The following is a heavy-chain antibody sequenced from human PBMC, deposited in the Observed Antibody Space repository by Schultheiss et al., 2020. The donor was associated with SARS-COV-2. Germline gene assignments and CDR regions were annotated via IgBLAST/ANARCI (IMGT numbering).Heavy chain of an antibody. V-gene: IGHV1-18*01. CDR2: INPNSGGT. Sequence: ASVKVSCKASGYTFTSYGISWVRQAPGQGLEWMGWINPNSGGTNYAQKFQGRVTITADKSTSTAYMELSSLRSEDTAVYYCASISYYDFWSGYDFDYWGQGTLVTVSS. D-gene: IGHD3-3*01. CDR1: GYTFTSYG. J-gene: IGHJ4*02. CDR3: ASISYYDFWSGYDFDY.